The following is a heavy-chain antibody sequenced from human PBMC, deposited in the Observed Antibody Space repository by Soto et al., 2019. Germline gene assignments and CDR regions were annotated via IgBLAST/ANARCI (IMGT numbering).Heavy chain of an antibody. V-gene: IGHV4-34*01. D-gene: IGHD2-8*02. Sequence: QVQLQQWGAGLLKPSETLSLTCAVYGGSFSGYYWTWIRQPPGTGLEWIGEINHSGSTNYNPYLKSRVTISVDTSKNQFSLQLTSVTAADTAVYSCARENITGLFDYWGQGTLVTVCS. CDR1: GGSFSGYY. J-gene: IGHJ4*02. CDR3: ARENITGLFDY. CDR2: INHSGST.